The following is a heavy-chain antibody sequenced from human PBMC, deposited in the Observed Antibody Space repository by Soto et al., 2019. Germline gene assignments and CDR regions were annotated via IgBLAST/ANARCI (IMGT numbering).Heavy chain of an antibody. Sequence: ETLSLTCTVSGGSINNYYWSWIRQPPGKGLEWIGYIYYSGSTNYNASLKSRVTISVDTSKNQFSLRLSSVTAADTAVYYCARHRYGDYDRWFDYWGQGTQVTVSS. J-gene: IGHJ4*02. V-gene: IGHV4-59*08. CDR1: GGSINNYY. CDR2: IYYSGST. D-gene: IGHD4-17*01. CDR3: ARHRYGDYDRWFDY.